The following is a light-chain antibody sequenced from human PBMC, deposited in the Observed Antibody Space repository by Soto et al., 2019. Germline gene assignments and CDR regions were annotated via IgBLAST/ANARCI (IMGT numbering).Light chain of an antibody. V-gene: IGKV3-20*01. J-gene: IGKJ3*01. CDR1: QSVSSSY. CDR2: GAS. CDR3: KQYGRSPGLFT. Sequence: IVLGRSPGIQNLSPGERATLSCRASQSVSSSYLAWYQQKPGQAPRLLIYGASSRATGIPDRFSGSGSGTDFTLTISRLEPEDFAVYYCKQYGRSPGLFTLGPGTKEDIK.